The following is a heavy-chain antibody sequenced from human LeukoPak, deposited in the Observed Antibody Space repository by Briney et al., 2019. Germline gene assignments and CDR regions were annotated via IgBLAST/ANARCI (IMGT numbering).Heavy chain of an antibody. CDR3: AKWKYSNSGIDDY. J-gene: IGHJ4*02. CDR2: ISGSGDNT. CDR1: GFTFSSYA. V-gene: IGHV3-23*01. Sequence: GGSLRLSCAASGFTFSSYAMSWVSQVPGKGLEWVSVISGSGDNTYYADSVKGRFTISRDNSKNMLYLQMNSLRAEDTAVYYCAKWKYSNSGIDDYWGQGTLVTVSS. D-gene: IGHD6-6*01.